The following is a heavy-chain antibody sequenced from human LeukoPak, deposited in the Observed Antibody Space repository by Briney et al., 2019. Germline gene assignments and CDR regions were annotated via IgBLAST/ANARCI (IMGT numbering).Heavy chain of an antibody. Sequence: GESLRLSCAASGFTVSMNYMSWVRQAPGKGLEWVSYISDGGSTIYYADSVKGRFTISRDNAKNSLYLQMNSLRAEDTAVYYCAREIYVHSSSWQFDYWGQGTLVTVSS. V-gene: IGHV3-11*01. CDR3: AREIYVHSSSWQFDY. D-gene: IGHD6-13*01. CDR2: ISDGGSTI. J-gene: IGHJ4*02. CDR1: GFTVSMNY.